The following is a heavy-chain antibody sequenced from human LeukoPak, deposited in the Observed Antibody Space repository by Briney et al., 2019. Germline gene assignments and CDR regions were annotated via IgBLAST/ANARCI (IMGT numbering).Heavy chain of an antibody. CDR3: ARGAPYYDFWSGYYDYNWFDP. CDR2: ISGYNGNR. J-gene: IGHJ5*02. D-gene: IGHD3-3*01. Sequence: GASVKVSCKAFGYSFTSYGISWVRQAPGQGLEWMGWISGYNGNRKYAQKPQGRVTMTTDTPTSIAYMEPRSLRSDDTAVYYCARGAPYYDFWSGYYDYNWFDPWGQGTLVTVSS. V-gene: IGHV1-18*01. CDR1: GYSFTSYG.